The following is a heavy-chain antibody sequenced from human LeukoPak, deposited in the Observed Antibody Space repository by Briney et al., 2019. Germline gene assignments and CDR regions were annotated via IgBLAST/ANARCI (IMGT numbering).Heavy chain of an antibody. CDR3: ARIPFGRDAYKRSDS. V-gene: IGHV4-61*01. Sequence: PSDSLSLTCTISGGSVSSGSYYWSWIRQPPGKGLEWIGYIYYSGSTDYSPSLKSRVTISVDTSKNQFSLKLSSVTAADTAVYYCARIPFGRDAYKRSDSWGQGTLVTVSS. CDR2: IYYSGST. J-gene: IGHJ4*02. D-gene: IGHD5-24*01. CDR1: GGSVSSGSYY.